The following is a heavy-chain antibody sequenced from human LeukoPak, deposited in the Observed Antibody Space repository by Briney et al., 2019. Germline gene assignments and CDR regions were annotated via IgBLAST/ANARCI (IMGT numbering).Heavy chain of an antibody. V-gene: IGHV3-21*01. CDR3: AREDSGSYDPGSFDI. J-gene: IGHJ3*02. CDR2: ISVTSSYI. CDR1: GFTFSNYR. D-gene: IGHD1-26*01. Sequence: GGSLRLSCAASGFTFSNYRMNWVRQAPGKGLEWVTSISVTSSYIYYADSVKGRFTISRDNANSSLSLQMHSLRAEDTSVYYCAREDSGSYDPGSFDIWGQGTLVTVSS.